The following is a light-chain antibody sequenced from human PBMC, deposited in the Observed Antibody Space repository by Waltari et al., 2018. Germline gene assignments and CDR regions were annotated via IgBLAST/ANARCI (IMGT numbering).Light chain of an antibody. CDR1: SHDVGNYDL. J-gene: IGLJ2*01. V-gene: IGLV2-23*02. CDR3: CSYSGDLSFGVV. CDR2: EVN. Sequence: QSALTQPASVSGSPGQSITISCTGTSHDVGNYDLVSWYQQHPGKAPTLIIYEVNKRPSGFANSFSGAKSGNTASLKISGLHTEDEGDYYCCSYSGDLSFGVVFGGGTKLTVL.